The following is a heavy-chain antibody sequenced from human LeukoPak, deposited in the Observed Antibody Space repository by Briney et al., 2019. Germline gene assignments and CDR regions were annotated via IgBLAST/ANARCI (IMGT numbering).Heavy chain of an antibody. J-gene: IGHJ4*02. CDR1: GGSISSGDYY. V-gene: IGHV4-30-4*08. CDR3: ARGGTRITIVGVVINDFDY. Sequence: SQTLSLTCTVSGGSISSGDYYWSWIRQPPGKGLEWIGYIYHSGSTYYNPSLKSRLTISVDTPRNQFSLKLRSVTAADTAVYYCARGGTRITIVGVVINDFDYWGQGTLVTVSS. D-gene: IGHD3-3*01. CDR2: IYHSGST.